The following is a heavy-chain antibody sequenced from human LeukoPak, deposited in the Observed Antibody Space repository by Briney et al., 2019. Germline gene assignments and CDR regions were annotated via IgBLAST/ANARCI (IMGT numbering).Heavy chain of an antibody. V-gene: IGHV3-11*01. CDR2: ISSSGSTI. J-gene: IGHJ3*02. CDR3: ARDGPPEWWDRTDAFDI. Sequence: GGSLRLSCAASGFTFSDYYMSWIRQAPGKGLEWVSYISSSGSTIYYADSVKGRFTISRDNAKNSLYLQMNSLRAEDTAVYYCARDGPPEWWDRTDAFDIWGQGTMVTVSS. CDR1: GFTFSDYY. D-gene: IGHD2-8*01.